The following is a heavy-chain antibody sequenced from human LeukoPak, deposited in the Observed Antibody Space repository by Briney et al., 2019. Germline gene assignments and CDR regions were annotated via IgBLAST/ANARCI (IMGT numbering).Heavy chain of an antibody. V-gene: IGHV1-8*03. CDR1: GYTFTSYG. Sequence: GASVKVSCKASGYTFTSYGISWVRQATGQGLEWMGWMNPNSGNTGYAQKFQGRVTITRNTSISTAYMELSSLRSEDTAVYYCARGNYDILTGYPAYYYYMDVWGKGTTVTVSS. CDR2: MNPNSGNT. J-gene: IGHJ6*03. D-gene: IGHD3-9*01. CDR3: ARGNYDILTGYPAYYYYMDV.